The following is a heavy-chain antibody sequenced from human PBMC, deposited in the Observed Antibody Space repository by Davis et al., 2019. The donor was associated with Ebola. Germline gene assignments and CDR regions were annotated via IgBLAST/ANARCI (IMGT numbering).Heavy chain of an antibody. CDR2: ISSSSSYI. J-gene: IGHJ5*02. CDR1: GFTFNSYS. Sequence: PGGSLRLSCAASGFTFNSYSMNWVRQAPGKGLEWVSSISSSSSYIYYADSLKGRFTISRDNARNSLYLQMNSLRAEDTAVYYCARVVAGRFENPSWFDPWGQGTLVTVSS. CDR3: ARVVAGRFENPSWFDP. D-gene: IGHD2-15*01. V-gene: IGHV3-21*01.